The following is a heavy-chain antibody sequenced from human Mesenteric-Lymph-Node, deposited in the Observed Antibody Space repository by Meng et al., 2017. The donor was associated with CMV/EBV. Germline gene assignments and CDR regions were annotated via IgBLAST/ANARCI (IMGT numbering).Heavy chain of an antibody. CDR2: IGSKVNTYAT. Sequence: GESLKISCAAPGFTLRGSHMHWVRQAPERGLEWVGRIGSKVNTYATADTASVKGRFTVSRDNAKNSLYLQMNSLRAEDTAVYYCARVDLDPWGQGTLVTVSS. V-gene: IGHV3-73*01. CDR3: ARVDLDP. CDR1: GFTLRGSH. J-gene: IGHJ5*02. D-gene: IGHD3-9*01.